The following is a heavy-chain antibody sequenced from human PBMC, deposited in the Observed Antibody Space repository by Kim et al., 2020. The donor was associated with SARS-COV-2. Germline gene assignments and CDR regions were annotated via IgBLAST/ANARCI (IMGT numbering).Heavy chain of an antibody. J-gene: IGHJ4*01. Sequence: ASVKVSCKASGYTFTSYAMHWVRQAPGQRLEWMGWINTGNGNTKYSQKFQGRFTFTRDTSASTAYMQLSSLRSEDTAVYYCARAYPRFGCFGGFLLNYFD. CDR2: INTGNGNT. V-gene: IGHV1-3*04. CDR3: ARAYPRFGCFGGFLLNYFD. D-gene: IGHD3-10*01. CDR1: GYTFTSYA.